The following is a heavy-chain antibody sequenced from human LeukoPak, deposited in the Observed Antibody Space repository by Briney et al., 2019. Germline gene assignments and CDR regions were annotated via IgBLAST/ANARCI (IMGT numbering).Heavy chain of an antibody. V-gene: IGHV3-7*01. Sequence: PGGSLRLSCAGSGFTFSSYYMTWVRQPPGKGLEWVANIKPDGSEKYYMNSVKGRFTISRDNAKNSLYLQMNSLRADDTAVYFCASGGYNWNRLDYWGQGTLVAVSS. CDR3: ASGGYNWNRLDY. J-gene: IGHJ4*02. D-gene: IGHD1-20*01. CDR2: IKPDGSEK. CDR1: GFTFSSYY.